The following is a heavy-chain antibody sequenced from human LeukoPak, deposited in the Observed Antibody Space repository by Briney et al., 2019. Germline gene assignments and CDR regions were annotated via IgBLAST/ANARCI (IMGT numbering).Heavy chain of an antibody. V-gene: IGHV3-74*01. Sequence: GGSLRLSCAASGFTFSSYWMHWVRQAPGKGLVWVSRINSDGSSTSYADSVKGRFTISRDNAKNTLYLQMNSLRAEDTAVHYCARPTNYYDSSGYSVDAFDIWGQGTMVTVSS. CDR2: INSDGSST. J-gene: IGHJ3*02. CDR3: ARPTNYYDSSGYSVDAFDI. D-gene: IGHD3-22*01. CDR1: GFTFSSYW.